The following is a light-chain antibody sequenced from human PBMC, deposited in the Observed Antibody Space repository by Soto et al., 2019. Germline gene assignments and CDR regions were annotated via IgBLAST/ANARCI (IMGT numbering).Light chain of an antibody. CDR2: GAS. V-gene: IGKV3-15*01. J-gene: IGKJ1*01. CDR1: QSVRSN. CDR3: QQYNQWPPWT. Sequence: EIVTTQSPVTLSVSPGDTATLSCRASQSVRSNLAWYQQKPGQAPRLLIYGASTRATGIPARFSGSGFGTEFTLTITSLQSEDFAVYYCQQYNQWPPWTFGQGTKV.